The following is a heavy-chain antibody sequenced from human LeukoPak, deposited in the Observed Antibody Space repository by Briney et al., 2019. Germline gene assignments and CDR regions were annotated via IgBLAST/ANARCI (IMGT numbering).Heavy chain of an antibody. J-gene: IGHJ4*02. CDR2: IYYSGST. D-gene: IGHD6-13*01. CDR3: ARVTEQQLVNYFGY. V-gene: IGHV4-59*01. CDR1: GGSISSYY. Sequence: SETLSLTCTVSGGSISSYYWSWIRQPPGKGLEWIGYIYYSGSTNYNPSLKSRVTISVDTSKNQFSLKLSSVTAADTAVYYCARVTEQQLVNYFGYWGQGTLVTVSS.